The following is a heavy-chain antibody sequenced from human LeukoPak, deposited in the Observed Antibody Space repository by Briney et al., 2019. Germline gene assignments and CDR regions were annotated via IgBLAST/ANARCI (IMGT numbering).Heavy chain of an antibody. Sequence: SETLSLTCSVSGGSVSSYYWSWIRQSPGKGLEWIGYIHNSGRTNYSPSLKSRVTIFGDTSKNQFFLKLSSVTAADTAVYYCARARYVNSFYAFDIWGQGTLVTVSS. D-gene: IGHD3-9*01. CDR1: GGSVSSYY. CDR3: ARARYVNSFYAFDI. CDR2: IHNSGRT. V-gene: IGHV4-59*02. J-gene: IGHJ3*02.